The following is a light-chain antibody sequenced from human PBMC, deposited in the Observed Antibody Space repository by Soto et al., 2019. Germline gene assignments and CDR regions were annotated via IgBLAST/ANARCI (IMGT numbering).Light chain of an antibody. V-gene: IGLV2-14*01. J-gene: IGLJ1*01. CDR1: SSDVGGYNY. CDR3: SSYTSSREV. CDR2: DVS. Sequence: QSALTQPASVSGSPGQSITISCTGTSSDVGGYNYVSWYQQHPGKAPKLMIYDVSNRPSGVSNRFSGSKSGNTASLTISGLQAEDEADYYCSSYTSSREVFGNGTKVTVL.